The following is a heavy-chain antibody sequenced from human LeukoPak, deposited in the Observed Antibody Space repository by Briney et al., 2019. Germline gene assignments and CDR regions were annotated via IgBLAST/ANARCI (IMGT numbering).Heavy chain of an antibody. CDR2: IRSRRDNYAT. V-gene: IGHV3-73*01. Sequence: GGSLRLSCAASGFSLSDSHMHWVRQAPGKGLEWVGHIRSRRDNYATAYGVSVQGRFTISRDDSNNMAHLQMNSLTADDTAVYYCSRQTVSCHDFWGQGTLVTVSS. J-gene: IGHJ4*02. D-gene: IGHD2-2*01. CDR3: SRQTVSCHDF. CDR1: GFSLSDSH.